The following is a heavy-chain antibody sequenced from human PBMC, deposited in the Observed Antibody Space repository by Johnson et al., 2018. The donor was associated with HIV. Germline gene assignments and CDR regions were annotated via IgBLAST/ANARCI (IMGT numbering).Heavy chain of an antibody. J-gene: IGHJ3*02. CDR1: GFTFSSYG. CDR3: AKDLEEGQQWLIGAFDI. CDR2: IRYDGSNK. V-gene: IGHV3-30*02. Sequence: QVQLVESGGGVVQPGSSLRLSCAASGFTFSSYGMHWVRQAPGKGLEWVAVIRYDGSNKYYADSVKGRFTISRDNSKNTLYLQMNSLRAEDTAVYYCAKDLEEGQQWLIGAFDIWGQGTMVTVSS. D-gene: IGHD6-19*01.